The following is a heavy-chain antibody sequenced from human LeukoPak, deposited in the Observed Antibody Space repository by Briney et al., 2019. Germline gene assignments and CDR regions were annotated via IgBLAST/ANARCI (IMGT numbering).Heavy chain of an antibody. Sequence: ASVKVSCKASGYTFTGYYMHWVRQAPGQGLEWMGWINPNSGGTNYAQKLQGRVTMTTDTSTGTAYMELRSLRSDDTAVYYCARRYYYDSSGYDYWGQGTLVTVSS. D-gene: IGHD3-22*01. V-gene: IGHV1-2*02. CDR1: GYTFTGYY. CDR3: ARRYYYDSSGYDY. CDR2: INPNSGGT. J-gene: IGHJ4*02.